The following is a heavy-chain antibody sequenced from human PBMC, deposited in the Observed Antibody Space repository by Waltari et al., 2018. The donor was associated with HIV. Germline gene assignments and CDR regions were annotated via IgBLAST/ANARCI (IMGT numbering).Heavy chain of an antibody. Sequence: EVQLVESGGGLVKPGGSLRLSCAASGFTFSNAWMSWVRQAPGKGLEWVGRIKSKTDGGTTDYAAPVKGRFTISRDDSKNTLYLQMNSLKTEDTAVYYCTAPYQLVGATRFDYWGQGTLVTVSS. CDR1: GFTFSNAW. V-gene: IGHV3-15*01. CDR3: TAPYQLVGATRFDY. J-gene: IGHJ4*02. CDR2: IKSKTDGGTT. D-gene: IGHD1-26*01.